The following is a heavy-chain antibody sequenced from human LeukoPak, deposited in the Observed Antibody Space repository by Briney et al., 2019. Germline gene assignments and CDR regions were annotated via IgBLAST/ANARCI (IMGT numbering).Heavy chain of an antibody. CDR2: IYYSGRT. CDR3: ARDALVTTIFGVVNDAFDI. Sequence: SETLSLTCTVSGGSISSSSYYWGWIRQPPGKGLEWIGSIYYSGRTYYNPSLKSRVTISVDTSKNQFSLKLSSVTAADTAVYYCARDALVTTIFGVVNDAFDIWGQGTMVTVSS. V-gene: IGHV4-39*07. D-gene: IGHD3-3*01. J-gene: IGHJ3*02. CDR1: GGSISSSSYY.